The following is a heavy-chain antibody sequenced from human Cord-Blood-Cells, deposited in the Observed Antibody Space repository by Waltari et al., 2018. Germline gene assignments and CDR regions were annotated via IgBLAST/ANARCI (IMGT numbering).Heavy chain of an antibody. CDR1: GYTFTGYY. D-gene: IGHD6-6*01. Sequence: QVQLVQSGAEVKKPGASVKVSCKASGYTFTGYYMHWVRQAPGQGLEWKGWINPNSGGTNYAKKFQGRVTMTRDTSISTTYRELSRLRSDDTAVYYCARVEYSSSSFDYWGQGTLVTVSS. CDR2: INPNSGGT. J-gene: IGHJ4*02. V-gene: IGHV1-2*02. CDR3: ARVEYSSSSFDY.